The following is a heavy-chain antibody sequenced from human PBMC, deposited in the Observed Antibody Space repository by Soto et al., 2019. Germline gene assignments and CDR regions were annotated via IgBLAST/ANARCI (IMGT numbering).Heavy chain of an antibody. D-gene: IGHD3-10*01. Sequence: ASETLSLTCTVSGGSVSSGSYYWSWIRQPPGKGLEWIGYIYYSGSTNYNPSLKSRVTISVDTSKNQFSLKLSSVTAADTAVYYCARDGGSGSYDESPFDYWGQGTLVTVSS. V-gene: IGHV4-61*01. CDR2: IYYSGST. CDR1: GGSVSSGSYY. J-gene: IGHJ4*02. CDR3: ARDGGSGSYDESPFDY.